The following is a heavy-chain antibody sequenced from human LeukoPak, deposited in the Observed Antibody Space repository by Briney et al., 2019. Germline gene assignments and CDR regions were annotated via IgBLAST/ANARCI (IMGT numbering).Heavy chain of an antibody. D-gene: IGHD2/OR15-2a*01. CDR2: IYYSGST. J-gene: IGHJ5*02. V-gene: IGHV4-59*01. CDR3: ARLHVRGWFDP. CDR1: GGSISSYY. Sequence: SETLPLTCTVSGGSISSYYWSRIRQPPGKGLEWIGYIYYSGSTNYNPSLKSRVTISVDTSKNQFSLKLSSVTAADTAVYYCARLHVRGWFDPWGQGTLVTVSS.